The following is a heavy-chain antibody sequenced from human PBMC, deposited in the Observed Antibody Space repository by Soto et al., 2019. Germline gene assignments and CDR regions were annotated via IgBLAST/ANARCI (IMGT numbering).Heavy chain of an antibody. CDR2: INPNSGGT. J-gene: IGHJ6*02. V-gene: IGHV1-2*04. D-gene: IGHD1-7*01. CDR1: GYTFTGYY. CDR3: ARVGTTTSYYYGMDV. Sequence: ASVKISCTASGYTFTGYYMHWVRQAPGQGLEWMGWINPNSGGTNYAQKFQGWVTMTRDTSISTAYMELSRMRSDDTAVYYCARVGTTTSYYYGMDVWGQGTTVTVSS.